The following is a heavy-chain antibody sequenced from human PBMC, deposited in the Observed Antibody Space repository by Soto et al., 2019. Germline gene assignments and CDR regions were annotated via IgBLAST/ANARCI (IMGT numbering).Heavy chain of an antibody. Sequence: TLSLTCTVSGGSISSSSYYWGWIRQPPGKGLEWIGSIYYSGSTYYNPSLKSRVTISVDTSKNQFSLKLSSVTAADTAVYYCASDLGGGSSGSEDYFDYWGRGTLVTVSS. CDR2: IYYSGST. V-gene: IGHV4-39*01. J-gene: IGHJ4*02. CDR3: ASDLGGGSSGSEDYFDY. D-gene: IGHD3-10*01. CDR1: GGSISSSSYY.